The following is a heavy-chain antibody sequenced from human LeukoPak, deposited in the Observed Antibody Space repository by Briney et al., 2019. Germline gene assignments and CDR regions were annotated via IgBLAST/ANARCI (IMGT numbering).Heavy chain of an antibody. CDR1: GGSFSDYY. CDR3: ARSGAWLVDY. J-gene: IGHJ4*02. Sequence: SETLSLTCAVYGGSFSDYYWSWIRQPPRKGLEWIGEINHSGSINYNPSLKSRVTISVDTSKNQLSLKLNSVTAADTAVYYCARSGAWLVDYWGQGTLVTVSS. D-gene: IGHD5-24*01. V-gene: IGHV4-34*01. CDR2: INHSGSI.